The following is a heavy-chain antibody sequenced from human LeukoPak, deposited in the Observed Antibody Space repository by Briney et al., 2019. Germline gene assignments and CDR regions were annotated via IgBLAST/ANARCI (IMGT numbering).Heavy chain of an antibody. CDR3: AKGVDYCSGGSCPADY. Sequence: GALRLSCAASGFTFSNYGIHWVRQAPGKGLEWVAVISYDGNNKYYADSVKGRFTISRDNSKNTLFLQMNSLRAEDTAVYYWAKGVDYCSGGSCPADYWGPGTLVTVSS. D-gene: IGHD2-15*01. J-gene: IGHJ4*02. CDR1: GFTFSNYG. CDR2: ISYDGNNK. V-gene: IGHV3-30*18.